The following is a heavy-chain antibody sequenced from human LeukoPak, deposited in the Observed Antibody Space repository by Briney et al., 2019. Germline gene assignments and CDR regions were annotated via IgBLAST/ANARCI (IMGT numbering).Heavy chain of an antibody. Sequence: ASVKVSCKASRYPFTSYAMHWVRQAPGQRLEWMGWIHVGNGNTEYSQKFQGRVTITRDTPASTAYMELSSLRSEDTAVYYCAIGYSSSWYDPALDYWGQGTLVTVSS. CDR2: IHVGNGNT. J-gene: IGHJ4*02. CDR3: AIGYSSSWYDPALDY. CDR1: RYPFTSYA. V-gene: IGHV1-3*01. D-gene: IGHD6-13*01.